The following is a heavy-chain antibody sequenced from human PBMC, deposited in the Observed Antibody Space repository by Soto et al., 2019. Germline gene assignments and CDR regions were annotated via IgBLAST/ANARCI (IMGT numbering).Heavy chain of an antibody. CDR3: TTDYYDSSGYLNFDY. Sequence: GGSLRLSCAASGFTFSNAWMNWVRQAPGKGLEWVGRIKSKTDGGTTDYAAPVKGRFTISRDDSKNTLYLQMNSLKTEDTAMYYCTTDYYDSSGYLNFDYWGQGTLVTVSS. D-gene: IGHD3-22*01. V-gene: IGHV3-15*07. CDR1: GFTFSNAW. CDR2: IKSKTDGGTT. J-gene: IGHJ4*02.